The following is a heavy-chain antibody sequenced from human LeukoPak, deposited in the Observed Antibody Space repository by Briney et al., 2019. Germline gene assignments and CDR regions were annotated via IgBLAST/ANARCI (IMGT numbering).Heavy chain of an antibody. CDR3: ARGSRGDYDGGLSHKSGY. CDR1: GFTFSSYA. CDR2: ISYDGSNK. Sequence: GRSLRLSCAASGFTFSSYAMHWVRQAPGKGLEWVAVISYDGSNKYYADSVKGRFTISRDNSKNTLYLQMNSLRAEDTAVYYCARGSRGDYDGGLSHKSGYWGQGTLVTVSS. J-gene: IGHJ4*02. D-gene: IGHD4-23*01. V-gene: IGHV3-30-3*01.